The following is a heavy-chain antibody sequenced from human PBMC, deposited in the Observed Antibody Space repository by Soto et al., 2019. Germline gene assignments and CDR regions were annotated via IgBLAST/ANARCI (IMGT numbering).Heavy chain of an antibody. J-gene: IGHJ4*02. CDR3: ARDHGWLRPFDY. V-gene: IGHV4-59*01. Sequence: SETLCLTCSVAGGTIGGYYGSWIRQPPGKGLEWIGYIYYSGSTNYNPSLKSRVTISVDTSKDQFSLKLSSVTAADTAVYYCARDHGWLRPFDYWGQGTLVTVSS. CDR2: IYYSGST. D-gene: IGHD5-12*01. CDR1: GGTIGGYY.